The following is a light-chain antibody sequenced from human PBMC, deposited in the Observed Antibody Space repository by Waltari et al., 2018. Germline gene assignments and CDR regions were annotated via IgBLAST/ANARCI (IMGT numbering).Light chain of an antibody. CDR2: WAS. CDR3: QHYGSSRRWT. J-gene: IGKJ1*01. Sequence: DIVMTQSPESLALSLGERATINCKSSQSIFHNSNSKNYLAWYQQKPGQPPNLLIYWASVRESGVPERFSGSGSGTDFTLTISRLEPEDFAVYYCQHYGSSRRWTFGQGTKVEIK. CDR1: QSIFHNSNSKNY. V-gene: IGKV4-1*01.